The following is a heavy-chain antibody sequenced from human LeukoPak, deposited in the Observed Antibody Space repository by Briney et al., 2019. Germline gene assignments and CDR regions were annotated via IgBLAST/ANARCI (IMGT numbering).Heavy chain of an antibody. V-gene: IGHV3-11*01. D-gene: IGHD4-23*01. CDR1: GFTFSDYY. CDR3: ARDGLSVVTDRLNY. J-gene: IGHJ4*02. CDR2: ISGSGNTI. Sequence: PGGSLRLSCAASGFTFSDYYMSSIRQAPGKGLEWVSYISGSGNTIYYADSVKGRFTTSRDNAKNSLFLQMNSLRAEDTAVYYCARDGLSVVTDRLNYWGQGTLVTVSS.